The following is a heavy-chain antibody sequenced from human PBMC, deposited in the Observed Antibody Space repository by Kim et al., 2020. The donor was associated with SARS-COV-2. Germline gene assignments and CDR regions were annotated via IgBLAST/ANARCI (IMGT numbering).Heavy chain of an antibody. CDR1: GFTFSSYG. D-gene: IGHD5-12*01. Sequence: GGSLRLSCAASGFTFSSYGMHWVRQAPGKGLEWVAVIWYDGSNKYYADSVKGRFTISRDNSKNTLYLQMNSLRAEDTAVYYCAKDMKGYSGYFPFDYWGQGTLVTVSS. J-gene: IGHJ4*02. V-gene: IGHV3-33*06. CDR2: IWYDGSNK. CDR3: AKDMKGYSGYFPFDY.